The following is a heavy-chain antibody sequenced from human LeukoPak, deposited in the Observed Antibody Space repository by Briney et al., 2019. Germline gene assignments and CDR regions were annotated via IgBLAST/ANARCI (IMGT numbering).Heavy chain of an antibody. J-gene: IGHJ3*02. CDR2: ISSSGSTI. D-gene: IGHD2-15*01. CDR1: GFTFSSYE. Sequence: GGSLRLSCAAPGFTFSSYEMNWVRQAPGKGLEWVSYISSSGSTIYYADSVKGRFTISRDNAKNSLYLQMNSLRAEDTAVYYCARDCGGGSCYGPYDAFDIWGQGTMVTVSS. V-gene: IGHV3-48*03. CDR3: ARDCGGGSCYGPYDAFDI.